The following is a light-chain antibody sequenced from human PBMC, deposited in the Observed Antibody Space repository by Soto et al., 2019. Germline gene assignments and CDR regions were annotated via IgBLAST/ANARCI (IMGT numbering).Light chain of an antibody. CDR3: GTWDGSLSAGV. CDR2: DNY. J-gene: IGLJ3*02. Sequence: QSVLTQPPSVSAAPGQKVTISCSGSSSNIGNNYVSWYQQLPGTAPKLLIYDNYKRPSGIPDRFSGSKSGTSATLGITGLQTGDEADYYCGTWDGSLSAGVFGGGTKLTVL. V-gene: IGLV1-51*01. CDR1: SSNIGNNY.